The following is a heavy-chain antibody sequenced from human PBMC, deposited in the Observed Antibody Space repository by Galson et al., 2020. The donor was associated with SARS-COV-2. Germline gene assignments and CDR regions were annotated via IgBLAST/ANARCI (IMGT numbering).Heavy chain of an antibody. D-gene: IGHD3-16*01. V-gene: IGHV1-69*13. J-gene: IGHJ4*02. Sequence: SVKVSCKASRGTFSSSDVNWVRQAPGQGLQWLGGFIYVFHTATYAQKFQGRVTITADEPTTTVYMELTSLRSDDTAVYFCVRGEVQTLDFWGQGTLVIVSS. CDR3: VRGEVQTLDF. CDR1: RGTFSSSD. CDR2: FIYVFHTA.